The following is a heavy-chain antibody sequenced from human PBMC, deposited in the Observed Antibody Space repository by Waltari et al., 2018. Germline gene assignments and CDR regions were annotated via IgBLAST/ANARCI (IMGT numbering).Heavy chain of an antibody. J-gene: IGHJ3*02. D-gene: IGHD5-12*01. CDR1: GFTVSNNY. V-gene: IGHV3-53*01. CDR3: GNIGAFDI. CDR2: ISSGGGT. Sequence: EVQLVESGGGLIQPGGSLRISCAASGFTVSNNYITWVRQAPGKGLEWVSVISSGGGTYYADPVRGRFTISRDKGKNTVYLQTNSLRAEDTAVYYCGNIGAFDIWGQGTMVTVSS.